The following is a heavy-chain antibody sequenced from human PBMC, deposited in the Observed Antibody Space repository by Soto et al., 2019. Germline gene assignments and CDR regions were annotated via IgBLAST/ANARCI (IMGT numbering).Heavy chain of an antibody. Sequence: PGESLKISCKHSGFNFPTFWIAWVRQMPGKGLEWMGTIYPDDSDTRYSPSFQGQVTISADKSIQTAYLQWGSLKASDSALYYCAREDYAWTNGDFNVWGQGTVVTVSS. CDR1: GFNFPTFW. CDR2: IYPDDSDT. D-gene: IGHD4-17*01. J-gene: IGHJ3*01. V-gene: IGHV5-51*01. CDR3: AREDYAWTNGDFNV.